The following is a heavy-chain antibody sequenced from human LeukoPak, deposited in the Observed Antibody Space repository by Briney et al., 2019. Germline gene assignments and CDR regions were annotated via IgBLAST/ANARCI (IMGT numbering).Heavy chain of an antibody. CDR2: IYYTGST. V-gene: IGHV4-39*07. CDR1: GGSISNSSYY. Sequence: SETLSLTCTVSGGSISNSSYYWGWIRQPPGKGLECIGIIYYTGSTNYNPSLKSRVTISVDTSKSQFSLKLSSVTAADTAVYYCAREKIGYYDGSGRGWFDPWGQGTLVTVSS. J-gene: IGHJ5*02. CDR3: AREKIGYYDGSGRGWFDP. D-gene: IGHD3-22*01.